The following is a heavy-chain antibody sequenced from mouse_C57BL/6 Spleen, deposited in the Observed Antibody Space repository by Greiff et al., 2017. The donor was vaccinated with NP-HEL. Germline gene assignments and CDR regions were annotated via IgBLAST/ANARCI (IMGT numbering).Heavy chain of an antibody. Sequence: EVHLVESGGGLVQPGGSLKLSCAASGFTFSDYYMYWVRQTPEKRLEWVAYISNGGGSTYYPDTVKGRFTISRDNAKNTLYLQMSRLKSEDTAMYYCARRYYYGGYYAMDYWGQGTSVTVSS. CDR1: GFTFSDYY. CDR2: ISNGGGST. CDR3: ARRYYYGGYYAMDY. D-gene: IGHD1-1*01. V-gene: IGHV5-12*01. J-gene: IGHJ4*01.